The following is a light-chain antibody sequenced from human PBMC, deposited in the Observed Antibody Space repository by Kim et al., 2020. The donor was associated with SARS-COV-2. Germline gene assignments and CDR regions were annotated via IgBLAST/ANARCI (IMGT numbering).Light chain of an antibody. J-gene: IGLJ2*01. V-gene: IGLV3-19*01. CDR2: GKN. CDR1: SLRSYD. Sequence: SSELTQDPAVSVALGQTVRITCQGDSLRSYDASWYQQKSGQAPLLVIYGKNSRPSGIPDRFSGSGSGNTASLTITGAQAEDEADYYCNSRDSSGNHVLFGGGTQLTVL. CDR3: NSRDSSGNHVL.